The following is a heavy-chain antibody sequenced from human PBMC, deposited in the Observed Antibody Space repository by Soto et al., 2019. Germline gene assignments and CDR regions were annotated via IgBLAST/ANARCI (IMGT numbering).Heavy chain of an antibody. CDR2: INSRNGDT. J-gene: IGHJ5*02. Sequence: ASVKVSCKASGYTFSAHDIHWVRQAPGQGLQWMGWINSRNGDTKYARDFQGSVTLTRDTSINTAYMELRSQTSDDTAIYYCERGTGSSWFDLWGRGTLVTVSS. CDR1: GYTFSAHD. D-gene: IGHD3-10*01. CDR3: ERGTGSSWFDL. V-gene: IGHV1-2*02.